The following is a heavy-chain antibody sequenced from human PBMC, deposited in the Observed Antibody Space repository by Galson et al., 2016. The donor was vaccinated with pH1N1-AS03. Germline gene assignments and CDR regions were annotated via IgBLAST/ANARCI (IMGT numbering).Heavy chain of an antibody. J-gene: IGHJ4*02. D-gene: IGHD6-13*01. V-gene: IGHV3-64*01. Sequence: SLRLSCAVGGFTFSSYAMFWVRQAPGKGLEYVSAISGNGFSTYYANSVKDRFTVSRDNSKNTLFLQMGSLRPEDRAVYYCARGPVSYSNYWFPPPDYWGQGTLVTVSS. CDR1: GFTFSSYA. CDR3: ARGPVSYSNYWFPPPDY. CDR2: ISGNGFST.